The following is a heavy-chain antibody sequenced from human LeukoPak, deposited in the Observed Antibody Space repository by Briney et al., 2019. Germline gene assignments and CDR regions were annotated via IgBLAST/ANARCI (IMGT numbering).Heavy chain of an antibody. Sequence: GSLRLSCAASGFTFRKYGMHWVRQAPGKGLEWVAVISYDGSNKYYADSVKGRFTISRDNSKNTLYLQMNSLRAEDTAVYHCARDATGDGDLEYWGQGTLVTVSP. CDR3: ARDATGDGDLEY. CDR1: GFTFRKYG. CDR2: ISYDGSNK. J-gene: IGHJ4*02. D-gene: IGHD4-17*01. V-gene: IGHV3-30*19.